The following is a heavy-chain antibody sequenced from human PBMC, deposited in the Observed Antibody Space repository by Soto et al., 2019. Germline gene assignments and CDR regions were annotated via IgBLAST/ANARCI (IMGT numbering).Heavy chain of an antibody. J-gene: IGHJ5*02. Sequence: PSETLSLTCTVSGGSISSGGYYWSWIRQHPGKGLEWIGYIYYSGSTYYNPSLKSRVTISVDTSKNQFSLKLSSVTAADTAVYYCARDRARAFDPWGQGTLVPVSS. V-gene: IGHV4-31*03. CDR1: GGSISSGGYY. CDR2: IYYSGST. CDR3: ARDRARAFDP.